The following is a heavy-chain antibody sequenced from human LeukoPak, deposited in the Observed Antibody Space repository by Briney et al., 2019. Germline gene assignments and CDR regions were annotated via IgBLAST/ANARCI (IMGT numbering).Heavy chain of an antibody. Sequence: PSETLSLTCAVYGGSFSGYYWSWIRQPPGKGLEWTGEINHSGSTNYNPSLKSRVTITVDTSKNQFSLKLSSVTAADTAVYYCARAVCSGGSCYRRTPFDYWGQGTLVTVSS. D-gene: IGHD2-15*01. J-gene: IGHJ4*02. CDR1: GGSFSGYY. CDR2: INHSGST. V-gene: IGHV4-34*01. CDR3: ARAVCSGGSCYRRTPFDY.